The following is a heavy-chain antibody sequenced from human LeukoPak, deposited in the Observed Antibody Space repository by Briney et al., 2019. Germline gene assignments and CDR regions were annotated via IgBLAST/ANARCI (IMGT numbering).Heavy chain of an antibody. Sequence: PGGSLRLSCAASGXTFSSYDMNWVRQAPGKGLEWVSSVTGSGGNTYYADSVKGRFTISRDNSKNTLYLQMNSLRAEDTAVYYRARDGYSSSWYRGASDYWGQGTLVTVSS. CDR1: GXTFSSYD. J-gene: IGHJ4*02. CDR2: VTGSGGNT. D-gene: IGHD6-13*01. CDR3: ARDGYSSSWYRGASDY. V-gene: IGHV3-23*01.